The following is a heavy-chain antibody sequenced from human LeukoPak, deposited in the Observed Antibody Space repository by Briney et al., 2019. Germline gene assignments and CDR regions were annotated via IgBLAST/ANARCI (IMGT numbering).Heavy chain of an antibody. Sequence: PSETLSLTCTVSGGSISSSSYYWGWIRQPPGKGLEWIGSIYYSGSTYYNPSLKSRVTISVDTSKNQFSLKLSSVTAADTAVYYCARRSDYGGNSRYYFDYWGQGTLVTVSS. D-gene: IGHD4-23*01. CDR1: GGSISSSSYY. CDR3: ARRSDYGGNSRYYFDY. V-gene: IGHV4-39*01. J-gene: IGHJ4*02. CDR2: IYYSGST.